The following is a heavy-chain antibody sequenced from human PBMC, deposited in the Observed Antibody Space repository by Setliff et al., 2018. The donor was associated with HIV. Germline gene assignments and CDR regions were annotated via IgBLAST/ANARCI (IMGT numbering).Heavy chain of an antibody. CDR1: GFTFSSYS. CDR3: ARDPYYYDSSGYGPRAFDI. Sequence: PGGSLSLSCAASGFTFSSYSMNWVRQAPGKWLEWVSSISSSSSYIFYADSVKGRFTISRDNAKNSLYLQMNSLRAEDTAVYYCARDPYYYDSSGYGPRAFDIWGQGTMVTVSS. CDR2: ISSSSSYI. J-gene: IGHJ3*02. D-gene: IGHD3-22*01. V-gene: IGHV3-21*01.